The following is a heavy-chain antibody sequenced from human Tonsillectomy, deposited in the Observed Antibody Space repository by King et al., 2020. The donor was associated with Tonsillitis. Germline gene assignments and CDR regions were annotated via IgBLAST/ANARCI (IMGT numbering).Heavy chain of an antibody. D-gene: IGHD6-19*01. CDR3: ARRSITSGWSDFFDY. CDR2: IYYSGST. J-gene: IGHJ4*02. CDR1: GGSISSYY. V-gene: IGHV4-59*08. Sequence: VQLQESGPGLVKPSETLSLTCTVSGGSISSYYWSWIRQPPGKGLEYIGYIYYSGSTNYNPSLKSRVTISVDTSKNQFSLKLSSVTAADTAVYYCARRSITSGWSDFFDYWGQGTLVTVSS.